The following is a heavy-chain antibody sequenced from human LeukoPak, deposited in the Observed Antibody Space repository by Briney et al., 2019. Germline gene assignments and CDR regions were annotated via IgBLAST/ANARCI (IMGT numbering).Heavy chain of an antibody. V-gene: IGHV3-15*01. Sequence: GGTLRLSCAASGFTFSNAWMSWVRQAPGKGLEWVGRIKCKSYGGTTDYAAPVKGRFTISRDDSKNTLYLQMNSLKSADTAVYYCTTDRGDCSSTSCYYYYYMDVWGKGTTVTVSS. CDR2: IKCKSYGGTT. CDR1: GFTFSNAW. D-gene: IGHD2-2*01. CDR3: TTDRGDCSSTSCYYYYYMDV. J-gene: IGHJ6*03.